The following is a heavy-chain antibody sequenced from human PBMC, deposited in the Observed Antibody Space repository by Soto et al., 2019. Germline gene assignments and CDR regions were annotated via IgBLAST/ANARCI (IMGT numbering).Heavy chain of an antibody. CDR1: GYTFTSYG. J-gene: IGHJ6*02. CDR2: ISAYSGNT. D-gene: IGHD3-16*01. V-gene: IGHV1-18*01. CDR3: AAEFDADYGMDV. Sequence: GASVKVSCKASGYTFTSYGISWVRQAPGQGLEWMGWISAYSGNTNYAQKFQERVTITRDMSTSTAYMELSSLRSEDTAVYYCAAEFDADYGMDVWGQGTTVTVSS.